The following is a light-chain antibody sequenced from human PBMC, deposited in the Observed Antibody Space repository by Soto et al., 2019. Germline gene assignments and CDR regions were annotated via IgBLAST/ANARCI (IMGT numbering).Light chain of an antibody. J-gene: IGKJ1*01. CDR3: QQYGSSPWR. Sequence: EIVLTQSPGTLSLSPGERATISCRASQSVSSSYLAWYQQKPGQAPRLLIYGASSRATGIPDRFSGSGSGTDFTLTISRLEPEDFAVYYCQQYGSSPWRFGQGTKVDIK. CDR1: QSVSSSY. V-gene: IGKV3-20*01. CDR2: GAS.